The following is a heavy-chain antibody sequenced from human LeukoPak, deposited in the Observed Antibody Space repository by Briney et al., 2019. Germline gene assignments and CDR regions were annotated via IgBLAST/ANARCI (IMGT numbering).Heavy chain of an antibody. CDR1: GGTFSSYA. CDR3: ARGLRGGPFDY. Sequence: SVKVSCKASGGTFSSYAISWVRQAPGQGLEWMGRIIPILGIANYAQKFQGRVTITADKSTSTAYMELSSLRSEDTAVYYCARGLRGGPFDYWGQGTLVTVSS. J-gene: IGHJ4*02. V-gene: IGHV1-69*04. D-gene: IGHD2-15*01. CDR2: IIPILGIA.